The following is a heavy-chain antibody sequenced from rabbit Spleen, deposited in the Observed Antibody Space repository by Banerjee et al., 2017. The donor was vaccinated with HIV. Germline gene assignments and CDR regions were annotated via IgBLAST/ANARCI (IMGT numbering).Heavy chain of an antibody. CDR1: GFSFSNKAV. CDR2: IYAGSTGST. J-gene: IGHJ6*01. V-gene: IGHV1S45*01. CDR3: ARDDGRAYWQTDYYGMDL. D-gene: IGHD6-1*01. Sequence: QEQLEESGGDLVKPEGSLKLSCTASGFSFSNKAVMCWVRQAPGKGLQWIACIYAGSTGSTYYANWAKGRFTISKTSSTVTLQMTSLTAADTATYFCARDDGRAYWQTDYYGMDLWGPGTLVTVS.